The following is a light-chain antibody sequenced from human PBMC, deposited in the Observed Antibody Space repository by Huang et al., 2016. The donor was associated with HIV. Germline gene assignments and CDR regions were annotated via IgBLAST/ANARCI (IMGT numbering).Light chain of an antibody. Sequence: DIQMTQSPSSLSASVGDRVTITCRASQSIASNLNWYQQRPGKAPKLLIFDASSLQRGVPSSFSGSRSGTDFTLTISSVQPEDFATYYCQQGDNTPYTFGQGTKLEIK. V-gene: IGKV1-39*01. CDR2: DAS. CDR1: QSIASN. CDR3: QQGDNTPYT. J-gene: IGKJ2*01.